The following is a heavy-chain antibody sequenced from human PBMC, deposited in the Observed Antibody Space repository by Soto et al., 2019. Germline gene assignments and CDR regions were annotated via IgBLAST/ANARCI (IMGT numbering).Heavy chain of an antibody. J-gene: IGHJ2*01. CDR3: AKEFFSPQAYWFFDL. D-gene: IGHD3-3*01. Sequence: QVQLVESGGGVGQPGRSLRLSCAASGFTYSTFGMHWVRQAPGKGLEWVAVIAADGLAQYYADSVKGRFTISRDNSENTLFLQMNNLGAEDTAVYYCAKEFFSPQAYWFFDLWGRGTLVTVSS. CDR1: GFTYSTFG. CDR2: IAADGLAQ. V-gene: IGHV3-30*18.